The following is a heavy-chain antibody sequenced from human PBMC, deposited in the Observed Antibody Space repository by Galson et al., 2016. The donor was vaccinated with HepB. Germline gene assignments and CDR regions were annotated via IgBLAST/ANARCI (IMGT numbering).Heavy chain of an antibody. D-gene: IGHD3-22*01. J-gene: IGHJ4*02. CDR2: VYYSGTT. CDR1: SGSIVSSSYY. CDR3: ATQGALTDSASDF. V-gene: IGHV4-39*01. Sequence: SETLSLTCTVSSGSIVSSSYYWGWIRQPPGMGLEWIGNVYYSGTTYYSPSLESRVTISVDTYRNQFSLKLSSVTAADTAVYYCATQGALTDSASDFWGQGTLVIVSS.